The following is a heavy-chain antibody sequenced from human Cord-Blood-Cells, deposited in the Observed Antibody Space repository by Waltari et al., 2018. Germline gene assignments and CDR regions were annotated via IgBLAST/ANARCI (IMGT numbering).Heavy chain of an antibody. D-gene: IGHD4-17*01. J-gene: IGHJ4*02. CDR1: GGSISRSSSY. Sequence: QLQLQESGPGLVKPSETLSLTCTVSGGSISRSSSYWGWIRQPPGEGLEWIGSIYYSGSTHYNPSLKSRVTISVDTSKNQFSLKLSSVTAADTAVYYCARRPSTVTRKTFDYWGQGTLVTVSS. V-gene: IGHV4-39*01. CDR2: IYYSGST. CDR3: ARRPSTVTRKTFDY.